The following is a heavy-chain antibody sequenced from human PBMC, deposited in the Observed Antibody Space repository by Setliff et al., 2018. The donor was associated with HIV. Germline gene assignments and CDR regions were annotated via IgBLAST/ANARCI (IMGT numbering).Heavy chain of an antibody. CDR1: GGSFSGYY. D-gene: IGHD6-6*01. CDR2: INHSGST. Sequence: PSETLSLTCAVYGGSFSGYYWSWIRQPPGKGLEWIGEINHSGSTNCNPSLKSRVTISVDTSKNQFSLKLSSVTAADTAVYYCARSSIAARAPQRLRYYYGMDVWGQGTTVTVSS. V-gene: IGHV4-34*01. J-gene: IGHJ6*02. CDR3: ARSSIAARAPQRLRYYYGMDV.